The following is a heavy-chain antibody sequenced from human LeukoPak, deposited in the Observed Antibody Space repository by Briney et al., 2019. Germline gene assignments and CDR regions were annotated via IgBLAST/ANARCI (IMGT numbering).Heavy chain of an antibody. D-gene: IGHD1-26*01. V-gene: IGHV1-8*01. J-gene: IGHJ4*02. CDR3: ARSAGIVGAPAGF. CDR1: GYTFTSYD. Sequence: ASVKVSCKASGYTFTSYDINWVRQATGQGLEWMGWMNPNSGNTGYAQKLQGRVTMTTDTSTSTAYMELRSLRSDDTAVYYCARSAGIVGAPAGFWGQGTLVTVSS. CDR2: MNPNSGNT.